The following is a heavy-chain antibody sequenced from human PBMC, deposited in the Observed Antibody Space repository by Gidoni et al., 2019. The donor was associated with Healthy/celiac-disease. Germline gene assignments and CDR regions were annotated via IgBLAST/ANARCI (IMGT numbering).Heavy chain of an antibody. J-gene: IGHJ1*01. CDR2: IYPGDSDT. V-gene: IGHV5-51*01. Sequence: EVQLVQSGAEVKKPGESLKISCKGSGYSFTSYWIGWVRQMPGKGLEWMGIIYPGDSDTRYSPSFQGQVTISADKSISTAYLQWSSLKASDTAMYYCARRDYGDYGATNAEYFQHWGQGTLVTVSS. CDR1: GYSFTSYW. D-gene: IGHD4-17*01. CDR3: ARRDYGDYGATNAEYFQH.